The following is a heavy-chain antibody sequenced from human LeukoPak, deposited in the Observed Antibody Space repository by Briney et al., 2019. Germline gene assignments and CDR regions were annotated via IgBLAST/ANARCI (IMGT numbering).Heavy chain of an antibody. J-gene: IGHJ3*02. D-gene: IGHD3-22*01. CDR2: IHYSGST. CDR1: GGSISSYY. Sequence: SETLSLTCIVSGGSISSYYWSWIRQPPGKGLEWIGYIHYSGSTNYNPSLKGRVTISVDTSKNQFSLKLSSVTAADTAVYYCARRPQYYFDSSGPYYIDAFDIWGQGTMVTVSS. V-gene: IGHV4-59*01. CDR3: ARRPQYYFDSSGPYYIDAFDI.